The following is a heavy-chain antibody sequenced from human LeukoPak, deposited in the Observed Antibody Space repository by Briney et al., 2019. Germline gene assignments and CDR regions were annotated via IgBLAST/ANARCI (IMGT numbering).Heavy chain of an antibody. CDR1: GGSISSGDYY. Sequence: SETLSLTCTVSGGSISSGDYYWSWIRQPAGKGLEWIGRIYTSGSTNYNPSLKSRVTMSVDTSKNQFSLKLSSVTAADTAVYYCAREIRSGSPRIGYYYYMDVWGKGTTVTVSS. D-gene: IGHD1-26*01. V-gene: IGHV4-61*02. CDR3: AREIRSGSPRIGYYYYMDV. CDR2: IYTSGST. J-gene: IGHJ6*03.